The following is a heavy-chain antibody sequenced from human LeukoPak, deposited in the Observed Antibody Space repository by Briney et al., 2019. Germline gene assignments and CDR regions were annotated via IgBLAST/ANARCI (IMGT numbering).Heavy chain of an antibody. D-gene: IGHD1-26*01. CDR3: AKDSGWKWEHPGKGVDY. V-gene: IGHV3-30*18. CDR2: VSYDGTNK. J-gene: IGHJ4*02. CDR1: GFTFSSYG. Sequence: GGSLRLSCAVSGFTFSSYGMHWVRRAPGKGLEWGAVVSYDGTNKFYADSVKGRFTISRDNSKNTLYLQMNSLRVEDTAVYYCAKDSGWKWEHPGKGVDYSGQGTLVTVSS.